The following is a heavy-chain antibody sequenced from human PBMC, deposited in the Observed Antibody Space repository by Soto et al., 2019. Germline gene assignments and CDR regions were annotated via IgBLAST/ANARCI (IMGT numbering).Heavy chain of an antibody. V-gene: IGHV3-72*01. J-gene: IGHJ4*02. CDR2: IRNRANSFTT. Sequence: SCKVSGYTLTELSMHWVRQTPEKGLEWVGRIRNRANSFTTEYAASVRGRFTISREDSENSLYLQMNSLKTEDTALYYCTRLTCSSTNCFPDNWGRGILVTVSS. CDR1: GYTLTELS. D-gene: IGHD2-2*01. CDR3: TRLTCSSTNCFPDN.